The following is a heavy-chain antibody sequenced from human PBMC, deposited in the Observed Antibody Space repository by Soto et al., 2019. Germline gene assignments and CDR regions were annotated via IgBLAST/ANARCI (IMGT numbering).Heavy chain of an antibody. CDR3: AQGYGDHRDLHSFPTRRTSDP. D-gene: IGHD4-17*01. CDR2: VYYSGST. CDR1: YC. J-gene: IGHJ5*02. Sequence: YCRRVFRLPPGKGLECMGYVYYSGSTNYNPSLKSRVTISVDTSKNQISLRLQSVTAADTAVYYCAQGYGDHRDLHSFPTRRTSDP. V-gene: IGHV4-59*01.